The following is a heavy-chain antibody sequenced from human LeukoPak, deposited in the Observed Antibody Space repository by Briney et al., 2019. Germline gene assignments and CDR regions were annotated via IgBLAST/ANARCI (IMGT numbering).Heavy chain of an antibody. Sequence: GGSLRLSCAASGFTFSSYAMHWVRQAPGKGLEWVAVISYDGSNKYYAGSVKGRFTISRDNSKNTLYLQMNSLRAEDTAVYYCARGGARLVLYRGFDPWGQGTLVTVSS. J-gene: IGHJ5*02. CDR2: ISYDGSNK. V-gene: IGHV3-30-3*01. CDR1: GFTFSSYA. CDR3: ARGGARLVLYRGFDP. D-gene: IGHD3-9*01.